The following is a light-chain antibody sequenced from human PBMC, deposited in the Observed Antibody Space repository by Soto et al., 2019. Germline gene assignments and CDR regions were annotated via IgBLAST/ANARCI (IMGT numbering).Light chain of an antibody. Sequence: ETVMTQSPATLSVSPGERSTLSCRASQSISSNLAWFQQKPGQAPRLLIYDASTMATGFPARFSGSGSGTDFTLTISSLEPEDFAVYYCQQRSNWPPSTFGQGTRLEIK. CDR3: QQRSNWPPST. CDR1: QSISSN. CDR2: DAS. J-gene: IGKJ5*01. V-gene: IGKV3-11*01.